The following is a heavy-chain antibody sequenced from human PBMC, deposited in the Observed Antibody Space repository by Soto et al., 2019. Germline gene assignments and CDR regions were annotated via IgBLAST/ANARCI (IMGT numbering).Heavy chain of an antibody. CDR2: ISYDGRDK. CDR1: GFTFSSYA. CDR3: ARSAGGSYPQYDY. D-gene: IGHD1-26*01. J-gene: IGHJ4*02. V-gene: IGHV3-30*04. Sequence: GGSLRLSCAASGFTFSSYAMHWVRQAPGTGLEWVAVISYDGRDKYYPDSVKGRFTISRDNSKNTLYLQMNSLRDEDTALYYCARSAGGSYPQYDYWGQGTLVTVSS.